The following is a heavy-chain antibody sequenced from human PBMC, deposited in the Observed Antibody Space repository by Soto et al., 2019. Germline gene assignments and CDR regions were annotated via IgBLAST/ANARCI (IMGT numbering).Heavy chain of an antibody. J-gene: IGHJ1*01. Sequence: GGSLRLSCAASGFTFSSYGMHWVRQAPGKGLEWVAVIWYDGSNKYYADSVKGRFTISRDNSKNTLYLQMNSLRAEDTAVYYCARDRRKAVAGTSEYFQHWGPGTLVTVSS. V-gene: IGHV3-33*01. CDR1: GFTFSSYG. CDR2: IWYDGSNK. CDR3: ARDRRKAVAGTSEYFQH. D-gene: IGHD6-19*01.